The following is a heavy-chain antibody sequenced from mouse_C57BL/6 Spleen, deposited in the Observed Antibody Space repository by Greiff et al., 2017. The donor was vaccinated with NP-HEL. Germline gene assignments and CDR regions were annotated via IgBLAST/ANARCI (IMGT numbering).Heavy chain of an antibody. CDR1: GYTFTSYW. Sequence: VQLQQPGAELVRPGSSVKLSCKASGYTFTSYWMHWVKQRPIQGLEWIGNIDPSDSETHYNQKFKDKATLTVDKSSSTAYMQLSSLTSEDSAVYYCARDYYGSSPLYAMDYWGQGTSVTVSS. V-gene: IGHV1-52*01. CDR2: IDPSDSET. CDR3: ARDYYGSSPLYAMDY. J-gene: IGHJ4*01. D-gene: IGHD1-1*01.